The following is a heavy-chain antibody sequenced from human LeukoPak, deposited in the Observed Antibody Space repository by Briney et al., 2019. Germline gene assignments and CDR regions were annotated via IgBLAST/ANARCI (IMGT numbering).Heavy chain of an antibody. J-gene: IGHJ3*01. D-gene: IGHD6-6*01. CDR2: INSDGSEG. Sequence: GGSLRLSCAVSGFTFSGFWMSWSRQAPGKGLEWVASINSDGSEGYYADVVKGRFTISRDNAKNSLYLQINSLRAEDTAVYYCARSPYSNSSSVWGQGTMVTVSS. V-gene: IGHV3-7*03. CDR1: GFTFSGFW. CDR3: ARSPYSNSSSV.